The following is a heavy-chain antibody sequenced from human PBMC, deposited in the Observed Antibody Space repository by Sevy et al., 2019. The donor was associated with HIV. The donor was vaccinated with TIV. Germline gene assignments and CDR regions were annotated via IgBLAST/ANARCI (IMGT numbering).Heavy chain of an antibody. CDR2: IYIGGTT. D-gene: IGHD4-17*01. CDR1: GFTVSSNF. V-gene: IGHV3-53*01. Sequence: GGSLRLSCAASGFTVSSNFMSWVRQAPGKGLEWVSVIYIGGTTYYADSVKGRFTIYRDNSKNTVYLQMNSLSAEDTAVYYCARGKHVSDYYGSFDYWGQGTLVTVSS. CDR3: ARGKHVSDYYGSFDY. J-gene: IGHJ4*02.